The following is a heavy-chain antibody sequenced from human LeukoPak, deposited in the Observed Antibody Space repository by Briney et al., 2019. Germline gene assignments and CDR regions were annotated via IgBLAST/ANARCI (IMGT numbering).Heavy chain of an antibody. CDR3: AKDMYLVVAATPVLDY. CDR2: ISGSGGST. J-gene: IGHJ4*02. D-gene: IGHD2-15*01. Sequence: GGSLRLSCAASGFTFSSYAMSWVRQAPGKGLEWVSAISGSGGSTYYADSVKGRFTISRDNSKNTLYLQMNSLRAEDTAVYYCAKDMYLVVAATPVLDYWGQGTLVTVSS. V-gene: IGHV3-23*01. CDR1: GFTFSSYA.